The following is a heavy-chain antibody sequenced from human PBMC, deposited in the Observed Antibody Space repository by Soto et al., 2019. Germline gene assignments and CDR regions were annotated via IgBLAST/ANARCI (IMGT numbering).Heavy chain of an antibody. D-gene: IGHD3-3*01. CDR2: IYYSGST. CDR3: ARSGYYPFDY. CDR1: GGSVSSGSYY. V-gene: IGHV4-61*01. J-gene: IGHJ4*02. Sequence: QVQLQESGPGLVKPSETLSLTCTVSGGSVSSGSYYWSWIRQPPGKGLEWIGYIYYSGSTNYNPPLKSRVTISVDTSKNQFSLKLSSVTAADTAVYYCARSGYYPFDYWGQGTLVTVSS.